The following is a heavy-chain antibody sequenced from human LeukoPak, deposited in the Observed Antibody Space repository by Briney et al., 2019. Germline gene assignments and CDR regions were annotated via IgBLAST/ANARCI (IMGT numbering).Heavy chain of an antibody. J-gene: IGHJ3*02. CDR3: ARTAVNAFDI. V-gene: IGHV3-48*03. Sequence: RSGGSLRLSCAASGFTFSSYEMNWVRQAPGKGLEWVSYISSSGGTIYYADSMKGRFTISRDNAKNSLYLQMNSLKAEDTAVYYCARTAVNAFDIWGQGTMVTVSS. CDR2: ISSSGGTI. D-gene: IGHD2-21*02. CDR1: GFTFSSYE.